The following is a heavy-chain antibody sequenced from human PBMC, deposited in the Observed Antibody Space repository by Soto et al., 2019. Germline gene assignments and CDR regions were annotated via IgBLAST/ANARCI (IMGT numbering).Heavy chain of an antibody. D-gene: IGHD6-6*01. CDR1: GFSLSTSGVG. CDR3: AHRRNIIAARPRREPCFFDY. V-gene: IGHV2-5*02. CDR2: IYWDDDK. Sequence: SGPTLVKPTQTLTLTCTFSGFSLSTSGVGVGWIRQPPGKALEWLALIYWDDDKRYSPSLKSRLTITKDTSKNQVVLTMTNMDPVDTATYYCAHRRNIIAARPRREPCFFDYWGQGTLVTVSS. J-gene: IGHJ4*02.